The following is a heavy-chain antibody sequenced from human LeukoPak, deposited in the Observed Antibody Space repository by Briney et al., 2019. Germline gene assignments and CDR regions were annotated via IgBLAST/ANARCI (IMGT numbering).Heavy chain of an antibody. CDR3: ATGILSGSYYHWSDP. J-gene: IGHJ5*02. CDR2: FDPEDGET. CDR1: GYTLTELS. V-gene: IGHV1-24*01. Sequence: ASVKVSCKVSGYTLTELSMHWVRQAPGKGLEWMGGFDPEDGETIYAQKFQGRVTMTEDTSTDTAYMELSSLRSEDTAVYYCATGILSGSYYHWSDPWGQGTLVTVSS. D-gene: IGHD1-26*01.